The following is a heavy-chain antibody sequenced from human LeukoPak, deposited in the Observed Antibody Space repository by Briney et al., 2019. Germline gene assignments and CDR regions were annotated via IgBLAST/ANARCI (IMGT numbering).Heavy chain of an antibody. CDR3: ARDHPLYDINPTAWEYYFDY. CDR1: GGSISSSNW. Sequence: SETLSLTCAVSGGSISSSNWWSWVRQPPGKGLEWIGEIYHSGSTNYNPSLKSRVTISVDKSKNQFSLKLSSVTAADTAVYYCARDHPLYDINPTAWEYYFDYWGQETLVTVSS. J-gene: IGHJ4*02. D-gene: IGHD3-9*01. CDR2: IYHSGST. V-gene: IGHV4-4*02.